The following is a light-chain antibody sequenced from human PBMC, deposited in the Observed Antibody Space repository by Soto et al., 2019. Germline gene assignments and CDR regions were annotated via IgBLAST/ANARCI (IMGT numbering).Light chain of an antibody. CDR1: QGISSY. J-gene: IGKJ1*01. V-gene: IGKV1-8*01. CDR2: AAS. CDR3: QQYYSYPWT. Sequence: AIRMTQSPSSLSASTGDRVTITCRASQGISSYLAWYQQKPGKAPKLLIYAASTLQSGVPSRFSGSGSGTDFTRTISCLQSEDFATYYCQQYYSYPWTFVQGTKVEIK.